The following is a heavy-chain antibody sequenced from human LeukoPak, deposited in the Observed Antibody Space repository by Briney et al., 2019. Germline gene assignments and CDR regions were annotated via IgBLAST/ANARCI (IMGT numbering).Heavy chain of an antibody. CDR3: LRGDSRDF. V-gene: IGHV3-21*01. D-gene: IGHD3-22*01. Sequence: GGSLRLSCAASGFTFSTYTMNWARQAPGKGLEWVSSINSGGSTTHYADSVKGRFTISRDNAQNSLYLQMDSLRVDDAAVYYCLRGDSRDFWGQGTLVTVSS. CDR2: INSGGSTT. CDR1: GFTFSTYT. J-gene: IGHJ4*02.